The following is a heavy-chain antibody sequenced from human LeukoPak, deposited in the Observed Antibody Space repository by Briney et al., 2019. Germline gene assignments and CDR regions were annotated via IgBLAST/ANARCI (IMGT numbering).Heavy chain of an antibody. Sequence: SETLSLTCTVSGGSISSYYWSWIRQPPGKGLEWIGYIYYSGSTNYNPSLKSRVTMSVDTSKNQFSLKLSSVTAADTAVYYCARDRPFFGSSKELAQYNWFDPWAREPWSPSPQ. CDR3: ARDRPFFGSSKELAQYNWFDP. D-gene: IGHD3-10*01. CDR2: IYYSGST. CDR1: GGSISSYY. J-gene: IGHJ5*02. V-gene: IGHV4-59*01.